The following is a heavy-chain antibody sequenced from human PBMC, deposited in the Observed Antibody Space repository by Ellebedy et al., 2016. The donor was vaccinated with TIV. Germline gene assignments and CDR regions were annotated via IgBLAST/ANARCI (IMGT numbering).Heavy chain of an antibody. Sequence: GGSLRLXCATSGFTFNSYAMTWVRQAPGKGLEWVSAVSGSGGSTYYADSVKARFTISRDKSKKTLYLQMNSLSVEDTALYYCALSSGHDSKDIYYYYMDVWGIGTTVTVSS. V-gene: IGHV3-23*01. CDR3: ALSSGHDSKDIYYYYMDV. CDR1: GFTFNSYA. J-gene: IGHJ6*03. CDR2: VSGSGGST. D-gene: IGHD5-12*01.